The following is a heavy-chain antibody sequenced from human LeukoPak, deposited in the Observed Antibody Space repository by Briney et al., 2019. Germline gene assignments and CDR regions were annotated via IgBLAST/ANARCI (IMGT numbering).Heavy chain of an antibody. CDR1: GGSISSYY. CDR2: IYSSGST. V-gene: IGHV4-4*07. J-gene: IGHJ4*02. CDR3: ARDGGLQSHFDY. Sequence: SETLSLTCTVSGGSISSYYWSWIRQPAGKGLEWIGRIYSSGSTNYNPSLKSRVTMSVDTSKNQFSLKLRSVTAADTAVYYCARDGGLQSHFDYWGQGALVTVSS. D-gene: IGHD5-24*01.